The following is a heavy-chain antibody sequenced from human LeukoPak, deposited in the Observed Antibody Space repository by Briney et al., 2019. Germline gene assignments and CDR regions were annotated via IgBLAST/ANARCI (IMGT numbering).Heavy chain of an antibody. Sequence: GGSLRLSCAASEFTFSSYSMNWVRQAPGKGLEWVSYITNSGNSKSYADSVKGRLTISRDNTKNSLYLQMNGLRAEDTAVYYCAKGLRLLEWSYGMDVWGQGTTVTVSS. J-gene: IGHJ6*02. D-gene: IGHD3-3*01. CDR3: AKGLRLLEWSYGMDV. CDR2: ITNSGNSK. CDR1: EFTFSSYS. V-gene: IGHV3-48*01.